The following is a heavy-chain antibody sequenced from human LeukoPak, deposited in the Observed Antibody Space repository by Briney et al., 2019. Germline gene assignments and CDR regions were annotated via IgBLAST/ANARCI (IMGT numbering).Heavy chain of an antibody. CDR3: ARKKQQPPVFAFDI. CDR1: GGSFSGYY. CDR2: INHSGST. Sequence: PSETLSLTCAVYGGSFSGYYWSWIRQPPGKGLEWIGEINHSGSTNYNPSLKSRVTISVDTSKNQFSLKLSSVTAADTAVYYCARKKQQPPVFAFDIWGQGTMVTLSS. D-gene: IGHD6-13*01. J-gene: IGHJ3*02. V-gene: IGHV4-34*01.